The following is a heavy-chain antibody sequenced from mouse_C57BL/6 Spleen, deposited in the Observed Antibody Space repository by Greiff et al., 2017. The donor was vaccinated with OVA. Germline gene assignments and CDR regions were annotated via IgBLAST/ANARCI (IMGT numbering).Heavy chain of an antibody. CDR1: GYSITSGYY. CDR3: ARDQYYGFAY. CDR2: IRYDGSN. V-gene: IGHV3-6*01. Sequence: EVKLQESGPGLVKPSQSLSLTCSVTGYSITSGYYWNWIRQFPGNKLEWLGYIRYDGSNNYNPSLKNRISITRYTSKNQFFLKLNPVTTEDTATYYCARDQYYGFAYWGQGTLVTVSA. J-gene: IGHJ3*01. D-gene: IGHD1-2*01.